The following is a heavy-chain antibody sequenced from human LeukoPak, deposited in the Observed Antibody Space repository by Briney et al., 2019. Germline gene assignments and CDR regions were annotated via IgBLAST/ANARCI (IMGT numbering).Heavy chain of an antibody. J-gene: IGHJ4*02. Sequence: SVKVSCKASGGTFSSYAISWVRQAPGQGLEWMGEIIPIFGTANYAQKFQGRVTITADESTSTAYMELSSLRSEDTAVYYCARVGCSSTSCYGGSDYWGQGTLVTVSS. D-gene: IGHD2-2*01. CDR2: IIPIFGTA. CDR3: ARVGCSSTSCYGGSDY. CDR1: GGTFSSYA. V-gene: IGHV1-69*01.